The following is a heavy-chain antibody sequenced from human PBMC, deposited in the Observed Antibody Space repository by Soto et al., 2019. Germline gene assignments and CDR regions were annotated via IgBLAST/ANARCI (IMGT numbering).Heavy chain of an antibody. V-gene: IGHV3-23*01. CDR3: AKDASYYYDSSGYYYFDY. D-gene: IGHD3-22*01. Sequence: GGSLRLSCAASGFTFSSYAMSWVRQAPGKGLEWVSAISGSGGSTYYADSVKGRFTISRDNSKNTLYLQMNSLRAEDTAVYYCAKDASYYYDSSGYYYFDYWGQGTLVTVSS. J-gene: IGHJ4*02. CDR1: GFTFSSYA. CDR2: ISGSGGST.